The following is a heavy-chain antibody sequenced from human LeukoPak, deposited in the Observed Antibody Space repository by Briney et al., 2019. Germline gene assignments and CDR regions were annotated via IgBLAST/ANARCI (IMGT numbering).Heavy chain of an antibody. J-gene: IGHJ2*01. Sequence: PGGSLRLSCAASGFSFSGSGMHWVRQASGKGLEWVGRIRSKANSYATAYAASVKGRFTISRDDSKNTAYLQMNSLKSEDTAVYFCTTYNNWYFDLWGRGTLVTVSS. D-gene: IGHD1-14*01. CDR2: IRSKANSYAT. V-gene: IGHV3-73*01. CDR3: TTYNNWYFDL. CDR1: GFSFSGSG.